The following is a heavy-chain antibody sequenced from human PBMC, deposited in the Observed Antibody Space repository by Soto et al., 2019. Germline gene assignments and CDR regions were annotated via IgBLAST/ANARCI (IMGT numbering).Heavy chain of an antibody. D-gene: IGHD7-27*01. Sequence: PSETLSLTCTVSGGSISSSSYYWGWIRQPPGKGLEWIGSIYYSGSTYYNPSLKSRVTISVDTSKNQFSLKLSSVTAADTAVYYCARHPSFTYLGPFDYWGQGTLVSVSS. CDR3: ARHPSFTYLGPFDY. CDR1: GGSISSSSYY. J-gene: IGHJ4*02. CDR2: IYYSGST. V-gene: IGHV4-39*01.